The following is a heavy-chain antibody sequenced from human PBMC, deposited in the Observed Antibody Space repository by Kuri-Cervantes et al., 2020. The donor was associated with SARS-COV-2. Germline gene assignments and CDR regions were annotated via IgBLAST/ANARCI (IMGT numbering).Heavy chain of an antibody. CDR3: ARGLPNWNWLYYFDY. Sequence: SETLSLTCTVSRGSISSPGYYWGWIRQAPGKGLEWIGSIFYTGITFYNPSLKSRVTISIDASKNQFSLKLSSVTAADTAVYYCARGLPNWNWLYYFDYWGQGTLVTVSS. V-gene: IGHV4-39*01. CDR1: RGSISSPGYY. CDR2: IFYTGIT. J-gene: IGHJ4*02. D-gene: IGHD1-7*01.